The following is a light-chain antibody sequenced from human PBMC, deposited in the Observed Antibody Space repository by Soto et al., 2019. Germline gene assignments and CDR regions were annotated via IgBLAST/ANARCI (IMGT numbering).Light chain of an antibody. V-gene: IGLV2-14*01. Sequence: QSALTQPASVSGSPGQSITISCTGTSSDVGGYNYVSWYQQHPGKAPKLIIYDVNNRPSGVSNRFSGSKSGTTASLTISGLQAEDEADYYCSSYTSSSTLVVFGGGTKLTVL. CDR2: DVN. J-gene: IGLJ2*01. CDR1: SSDVGGYNY. CDR3: SSYTSSSTLVV.